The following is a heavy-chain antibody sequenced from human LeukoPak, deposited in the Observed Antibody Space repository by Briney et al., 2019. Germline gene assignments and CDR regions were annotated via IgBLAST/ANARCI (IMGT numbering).Heavy chain of an antibody. V-gene: IGHV1-18*01. Sequence: ASVKVSCKASGYTFTSYGISGVRQAPGQGLEWMGWLSAYNGNTNYAQKLQGRVTMTTDTSTSTAYMELRSLRSDDTAVYHCARGPLKVGATSFDYWGQGTLVTVSS. CDR1: GYTFTSYG. J-gene: IGHJ4*02. D-gene: IGHD1-26*01. CDR3: ARGPLKVGATSFDY. CDR2: LSAYNGNT.